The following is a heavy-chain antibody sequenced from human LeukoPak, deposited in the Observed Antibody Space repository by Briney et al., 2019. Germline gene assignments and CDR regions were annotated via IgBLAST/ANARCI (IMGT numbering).Heavy chain of an antibody. J-gene: IGHJ5*02. CDR1: GYTFTSYD. CDR3: ARAPRGAGYRTNWFDP. CDR2: MNPNSGNT. D-gene: IGHD3-9*01. V-gene: IGHV1-8*01. Sequence: ASVKVSCKASGYTFTSYDINWVRQATGQGLEWMGWMNPNSGNTGYAQKFQGRVTMTRNTSISTAYMELSSLRSEDTAVYYCARAPRGAGYRTNWFDPWGQGTLVTVSS.